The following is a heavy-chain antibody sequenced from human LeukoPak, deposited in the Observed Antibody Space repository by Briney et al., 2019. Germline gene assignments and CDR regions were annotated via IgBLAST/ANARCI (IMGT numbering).Heavy chain of an antibody. J-gene: IGHJ4*02. CDR2: ISTSSNRI. CDR1: GFTFSSYG. CDR3: ARVSAPGTSGWYFGY. Sequence: GGSLRLSCAASGFTFSSYGMNWARQAPGKRLEWVSYISTSSNRIDYADSVKGRFTMSRDNAKNLLYLQMNSLRDEDTAMYYCARVSAPGTSGWYFGYWGQGTLVTVSS. V-gene: IGHV3-48*02. D-gene: IGHD6-19*01.